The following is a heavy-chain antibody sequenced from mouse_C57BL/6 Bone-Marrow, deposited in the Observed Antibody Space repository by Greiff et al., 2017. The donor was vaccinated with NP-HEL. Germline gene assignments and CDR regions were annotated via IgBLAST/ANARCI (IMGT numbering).Heavy chain of an antibody. CDR1: GYTFTSYW. CDR2: IDPSDSYT. D-gene: IGHD1-1*01. J-gene: IGHJ3*01. CDR3: ARWGYYYGSSP. Sequence: QVQLQQPGAELVMPGASVKLSCKASGYTFTSYWMHWVKQRPGQGLEWIGEIDPSDSYTNYYQKFKGKSTLTVDKSSSTAYMQLSSLTSEDSAVYYCARWGYYYGSSPWGQGTLVTVSA. V-gene: IGHV1-69*01.